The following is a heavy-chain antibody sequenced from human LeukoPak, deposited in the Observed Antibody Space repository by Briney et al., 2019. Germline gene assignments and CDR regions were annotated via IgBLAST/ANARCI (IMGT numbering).Heavy chain of an antibody. J-gene: IGHJ4*02. Sequence: PGGSLRLSCAASGFTFSSSAMTWVRQAPGKGLEWVSATSGGGGSTHYADSVKGRFTISRGNSKNTLYLQMNSLRADDTAVYYCAKDGTGYSTYYFDYWGQGTQVTVSS. CDR1: GFTFSSSA. D-gene: IGHD3-22*01. CDR2: TSGGGGST. V-gene: IGHV3-23*01. CDR3: AKDGTGYSTYYFDY.